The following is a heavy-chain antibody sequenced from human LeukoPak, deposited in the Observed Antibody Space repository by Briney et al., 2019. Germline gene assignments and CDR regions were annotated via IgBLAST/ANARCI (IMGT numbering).Heavy chain of an antibody. CDR2: ISGSGGSK. Sequence: GGSLRLSCAASGFTFSTYGMSWVRQAPGKGLEWVSGISGSGGSKYYADSVKGRFTISRDNSKNTLYLQMNSLRAEDTAVYYCARDRWYYYDSSDYYHDAFDIWGQGTMVTVSS. D-gene: IGHD3-22*01. CDR3: ARDRWYYYDSSDYYHDAFDI. V-gene: IGHV3-23*01. CDR1: GFTFSTYG. J-gene: IGHJ3*02.